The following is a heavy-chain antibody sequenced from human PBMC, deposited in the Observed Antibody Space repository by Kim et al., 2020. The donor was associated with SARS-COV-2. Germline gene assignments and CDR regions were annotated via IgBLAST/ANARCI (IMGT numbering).Heavy chain of an antibody. CDR1: GGSVSSGSYY. CDR2: IYYSGST. D-gene: IGHD5-18*01. CDR3: ARDRYSYGQRRFDP. J-gene: IGHJ5*02. Sequence: SETLSLTCTVSGGSVSSGSYYWSWIRQPPGKGLEWIGYIYYSGSTNYNPSLKSRLTISVDTSKNQFSLTLSSVTAADTAVYYCARDRYSYGQRRFDPWGQGTLVTVSS. V-gene: IGHV4-61*01.